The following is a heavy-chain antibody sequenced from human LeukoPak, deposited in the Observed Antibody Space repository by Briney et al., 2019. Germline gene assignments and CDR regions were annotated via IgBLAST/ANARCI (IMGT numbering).Heavy chain of an antibody. D-gene: IGHD3-9*01. CDR1: GYSFTGYY. Sequence: ASVKVSCKTSGYSFTGYYLHWVRQAPGQGLEWMGWINPNSGGTNFAQKFQDRVSMTRDTSISTAYMQLSRLRSDDTAVYYCARSPHILTGENFDYWGQGTLLTVSS. V-gene: IGHV1-2*02. CDR2: INPNSGGT. J-gene: IGHJ4*02. CDR3: ARSPHILTGENFDY.